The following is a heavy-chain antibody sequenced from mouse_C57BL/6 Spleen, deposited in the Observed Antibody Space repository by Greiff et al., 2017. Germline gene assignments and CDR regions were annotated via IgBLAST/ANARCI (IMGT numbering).Heavy chain of an antibody. D-gene: IGHD1-1*01. CDR3: AREGDYYGSRFDY. V-gene: IGHV1-64*01. J-gene: IGHJ2*01. CDR1: GYTFTSYW. Sequence: VQLQQPGAELVKPGASVKLSCKASGYTFTSYWMHWVKQRPGQGLEWIGMIHPNRGSTNYNEKFKSKATLTVDKSSSTAYMQLSSLTSEDSAVYYCAREGDYYGSRFDYWGQGTTLTVSS. CDR2: IHPNRGST.